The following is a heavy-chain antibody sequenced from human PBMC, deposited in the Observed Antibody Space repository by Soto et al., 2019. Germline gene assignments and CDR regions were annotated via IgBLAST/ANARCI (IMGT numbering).Heavy chain of an antibody. CDR2: INPNSGGT. D-gene: IGHD3-3*01. V-gene: IGHV1-2*02. Sequence: WASVKVSCKASGYTFTGYYMHWVRQAPGQGLEWMGWINPNSGGTNYAQKFQGRVTMTRDTSISTAYMELSRLRSDDTAVYYCARVWVFGVVDDAFDIWGQGTMVTVSS. CDR1: GYTFTGYY. J-gene: IGHJ3*02. CDR3: ARVWVFGVVDDAFDI.